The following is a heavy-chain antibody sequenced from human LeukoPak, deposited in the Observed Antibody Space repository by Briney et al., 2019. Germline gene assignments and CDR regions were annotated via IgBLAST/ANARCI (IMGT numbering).Heavy chain of an antibody. CDR1: GYSISSGYY. CDR3: ARVSMARGATLDY. CDR2: IYHSGST. Sequence: PSETLSLTCTVSGYSISSGYYWGWIRQPPGKGLEWIGSIYHSGSTYYNPSLKSRVTISVDTSKNQFSLKLSSVTAADTAVYYCARVSMARGATLDYWGQGTLVTVSS. J-gene: IGHJ4*02. V-gene: IGHV4-38-2*02. D-gene: IGHD3-10*01.